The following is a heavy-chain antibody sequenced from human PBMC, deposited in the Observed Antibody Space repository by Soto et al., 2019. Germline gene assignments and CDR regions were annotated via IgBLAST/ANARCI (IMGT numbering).Heavy chain of an antibody. J-gene: IGHJ4*02. CDR1: GGAIRLSNW. D-gene: IGHD4-4*01. Sequence: LXHTCSVSGGAIRLSNWRSWVRQPPGKGLEWIGEIYHSGSTNYNPSLKSRVTISVDKSKNQFSLKLSSVTAADTAVYYCKRKVKASTFDYWGQGTLVTVSS. CDR3: KRKVKASTFDY. V-gene: IGHV4-4*02. CDR2: IYHSGST.